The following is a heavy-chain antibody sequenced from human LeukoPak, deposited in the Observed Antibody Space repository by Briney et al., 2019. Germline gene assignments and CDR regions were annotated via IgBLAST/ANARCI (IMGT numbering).Heavy chain of an antibody. J-gene: IGHJ4*02. D-gene: IGHD2-2*01. Sequence: GGSLRLSCAASGFTFSSYAMSWVRQAPGKGLEWVPTMSYAGDNTYYADSVKGRFTISRDNSKNTLYLQMNSLRAEDTALYFCAKSGCSSTTCSLDSWGQGTLVTVSS. V-gene: IGHV3-23*01. CDR1: GFTFSSYA. CDR2: MSYAGDNT. CDR3: AKSGCSSTTCSLDS.